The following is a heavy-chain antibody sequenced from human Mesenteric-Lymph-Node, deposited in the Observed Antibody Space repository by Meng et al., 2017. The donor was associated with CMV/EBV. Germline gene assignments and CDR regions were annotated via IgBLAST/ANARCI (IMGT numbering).Heavy chain of an antibody. CDR1: RYTFSSYG. D-gene: IGHD7-27*01. V-gene: IGHV7-4-1*02. CDR3: ARDDHSYWGHFDY. J-gene: IGHJ4*02. Sequence: KASRYTFSSYGIKWVRQAPGQGLEWMGWINTNTGNPTYAQGFTGRFVLSLDTSVRTAYLQISSLKAEDTAVYYCARDDHSYWGHFDYWGQGTLVTVSS. CDR2: INTNTGNP.